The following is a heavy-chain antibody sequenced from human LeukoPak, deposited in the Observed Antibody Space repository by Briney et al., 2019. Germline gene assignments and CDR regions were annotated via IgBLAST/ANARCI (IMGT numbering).Heavy chain of an antibody. CDR1: GYSFSSYW. V-gene: IGHV5-51*01. Sequence: GESPKICCMGSGYSFSSYWIWGGRQMPGEGVEERVIIYYGDSSTSYSPSFQGRVTISDDKTKTTASLKWSSLTAADPAMDYCGRQAVGRRQWLVDAFDTWGEGTMVTVSS. J-gene: IGHJ3*02. CDR2: IYYGDSST. D-gene: IGHD6-19*01. CDR3: GRQAVGRRQWLVDAFDT.